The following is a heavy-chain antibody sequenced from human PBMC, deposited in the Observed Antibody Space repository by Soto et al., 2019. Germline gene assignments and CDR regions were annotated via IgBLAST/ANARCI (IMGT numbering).Heavy chain of an antibody. CDR1: GFTFRNYD. CDR2: ISAAGDP. Sequence: EVQLVESGGGLVQPGGSLRLSCEASGFTFRNYDMHWVRQGTGKGLEWVSGISAAGDPDYADSVEGRFTITRENAQNSFFLQMNSLRVGDTAVYYCVRTARDFYGLDVWGQGTTVIVSS. J-gene: IGHJ6*02. D-gene: IGHD2-21*02. CDR3: VRTARDFYGLDV. V-gene: IGHV3-13*05.